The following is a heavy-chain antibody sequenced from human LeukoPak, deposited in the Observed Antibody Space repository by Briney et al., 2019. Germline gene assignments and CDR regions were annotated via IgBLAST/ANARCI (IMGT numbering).Heavy chain of an antibody. V-gene: IGHV1-69*13. D-gene: IGHD4-17*01. Sequence: GASVKVSCKASGGTFSSYAISWVRQAPGQGLEWMGGIIPIFGTANYAQKFQGRVTITADESTSTAYMELSSLRSEDTAVYYCGTYLRGDWFDPWGQGTLVTVSS. CDR2: IIPIFGTA. CDR1: GGTFSSYA. CDR3: GTYLRGDWFDP. J-gene: IGHJ5*02.